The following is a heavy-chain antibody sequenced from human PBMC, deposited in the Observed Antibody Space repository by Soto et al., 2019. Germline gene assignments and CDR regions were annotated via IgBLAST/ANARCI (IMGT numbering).Heavy chain of an antibody. CDR2: IYYSGST. Sequence: LSETLSLTCTVSGGSISSGDYYWSWIRQPPGKGLEWIGYIYYSGSTYYNPSLKSRVTISVDTSKNQFSLKLSSVTAADTAVYYCARRGYSYGRSRDFDYWGQGTLVTVSS. V-gene: IGHV4-30-4*01. CDR1: GGSISSGDYY. J-gene: IGHJ4*02. CDR3: ARRGYSYGRSRDFDY. D-gene: IGHD5-18*01.